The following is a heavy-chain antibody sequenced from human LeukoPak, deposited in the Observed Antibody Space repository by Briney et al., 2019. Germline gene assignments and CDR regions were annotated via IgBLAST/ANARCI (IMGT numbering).Heavy chain of an antibody. D-gene: IGHD5-18*01. CDR2: IWPSDSDI. V-gene: IGHV5-51*01. CDR3: ARIPKVDSSMSRYFDY. Sequence: GESLKISCKGSGYSFTSYWIGWVRQMPGKGLELMGNIWPSDSDIRYSTSFQGQVTISADKSINTAYLQWSSLKASDTAMYYCARIPKVDSSMSRYFDYWGQGILVTVST. CDR1: GYSFTSYW. J-gene: IGHJ4*02.